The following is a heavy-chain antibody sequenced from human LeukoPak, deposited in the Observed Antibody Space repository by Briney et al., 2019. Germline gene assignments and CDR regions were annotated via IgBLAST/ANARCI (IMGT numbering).Heavy chain of an antibody. V-gene: IGHV3-23*01. D-gene: IGHD3-10*01. CDR1: GFSFSTYS. CDR3: AKKSGPGTDPLDC. Sequence: GGSLRLSCVPSGFSFSTYSMSWVRQTPEKGLEWVSVISDNVDITKYADSVRGRFTMSRDNSKNTLFLQMNTLRADDTALYYCAKKSGPGTDPLDCWGQGTLVTVSS. J-gene: IGHJ4*02. CDR2: ISDNVDIT.